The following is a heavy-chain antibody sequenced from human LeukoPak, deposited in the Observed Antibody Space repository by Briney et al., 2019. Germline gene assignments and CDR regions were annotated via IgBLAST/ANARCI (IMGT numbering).Heavy chain of an antibody. CDR3: ARLGSGSNY. CDR2: TYYRSKWYT. CDR1: GDIVSSNSAA. Sequence: SQTLSLTCAISGDIVSSNSAAWIWIRQSPSRGLEGLGRTYYRSKWYTEYAVSVKSRITINPDTSKNQFSLQLSSVNPEDTAVYYCARLGSGSNYWGQGTLVTVSS. D-gene: IGHD3-10*01. J-gene: IGHJ4*02. V-gene: IGHV6-1*01.